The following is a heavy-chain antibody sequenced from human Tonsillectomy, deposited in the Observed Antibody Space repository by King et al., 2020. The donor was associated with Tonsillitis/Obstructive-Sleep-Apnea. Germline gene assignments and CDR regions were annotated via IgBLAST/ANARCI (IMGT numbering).Heavy chain of an antibody. J-gene: IGHJ3*01. Sequence: QLVQSGAEVKKPGASVKVSCKASGYTFISQYIHWVRQSPGQGLEWMGIINPSGGGARYAREFQGGVTMTTDTSTSTVYMELSNLSSEDTSVYYCARDRGMTTVTPVPNFDVWGQGTMVTVSS. V-gene: IGHV1-46*01. CDR2: INPSGGGA. D-gene: IGHD4-17*01. CDR3: ARDRGMTTVTPVPNFDV. CDR1: GYTFISQY.